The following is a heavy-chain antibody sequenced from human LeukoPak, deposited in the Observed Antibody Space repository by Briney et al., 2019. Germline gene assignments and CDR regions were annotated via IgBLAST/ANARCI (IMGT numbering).Heavy chain of an antibody. J-gene: IGHJ4*02. Sequence: SGWSLRLSCAASGFTFSSYSMNWVRQAPGKGLEWVSSISSSSSYIYYADSVKGRFTISRDNSKNTLYLQMNSLRAEDTAVYYCAKDSSSSKPIDYWGQGTLVTVSS. CDR3: AKDSSSSKPIDY. CDR1: GFTFSSYS. CDR2: ISSSSSYI. V-gene: IGHV3-21*01. D-gene: IGHD6-6*01.